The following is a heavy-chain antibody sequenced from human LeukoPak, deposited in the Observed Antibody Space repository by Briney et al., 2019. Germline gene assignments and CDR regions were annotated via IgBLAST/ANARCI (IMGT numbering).Heavy chain of an antibody. CDR1: GFTFSSYG. CDR3: AKDGKRWLQGHIDY. D-gene: IGHD5-24*01. Sequence: GSLRLSCAASGFTFSSYGMHWVRQAPGKGLEWVAVISYDGSNKYYADSVKGRFTISRDNSKNTLYLQTNSLRAEDTAVYYCAKDGKRWLQGHIDYWGQGTLVTVSS. J-gene: IGHJ4*02. V-gene: IGHV3-30*18. CDR2: ISYDGSNK.